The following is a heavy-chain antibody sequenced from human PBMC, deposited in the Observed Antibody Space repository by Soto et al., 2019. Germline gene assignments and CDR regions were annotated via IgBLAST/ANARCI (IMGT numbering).Heavy chain of an antibody. Sequence: GGSLRLSCAASGFTFSSYSMNWVRQAPGKGLEWVSSMTSNSTYIYYADSVKGRFTISRDNAKNSLYLQMDRLRAEDTAVYFCVRSPGGRGLFRPLDYWGQGTLVTVSS. CDR2: MTSNSTYI. V-gene: IGHV3-21*06. CDR1: GFTFSSYS. CDR3: VRSPGGRGLFRPLDY. J-gene: IGHJ4*02. D-gene: IGHD3-10*01.